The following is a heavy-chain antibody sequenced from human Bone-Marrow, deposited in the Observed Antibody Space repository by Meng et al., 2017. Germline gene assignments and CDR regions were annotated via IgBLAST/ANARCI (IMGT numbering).Heavy chain of an antibody. Sequence: EVQVVESGGGWVQPGGSLRLSCAASGFSVSNEFMSWVRQAQGKGLEWVSVIYSGGSTDYADSVKGRFTTSRDSSKNTMYLQMNNLRADDTAMYYCTGGEDHWGQGTLVTVSS. CDR1: GFSVSNEF. V-gene: IGHV3-66*01. J-gene: IGHJ4*02. CDR3: TGGEDH. CDR2: IYSGGST.